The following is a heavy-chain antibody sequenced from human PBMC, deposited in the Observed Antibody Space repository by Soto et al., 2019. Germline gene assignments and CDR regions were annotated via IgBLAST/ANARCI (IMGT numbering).Heavy chain of an antibody. CDR2: IYHSGST. V-gene: IGHV4-4*02. D-gene: IGHD3-10*01. J-gene: IGHJ6*02. CDR3: ARGMVPFYYYYYGMDV. Sequence: SETLSLTCAVSGGSISSSNWWSWVRQPPGKGLEWIGEIYHSGSTNYNPSLKSRVTISVDKSKNQFSLKLSSVTAADTAVYYCARGMVPFYYYYYGMDVWGQGTTVTVSS. CDR1: GGSISSSNW.